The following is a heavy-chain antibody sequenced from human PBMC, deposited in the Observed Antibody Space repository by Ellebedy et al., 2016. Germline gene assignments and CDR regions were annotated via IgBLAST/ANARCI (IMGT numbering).Heavy chain of an antibody. V-gene: IGHV3-74*03. CDR1: GFTFSTHW. D-gene: IGHD4-23*01. J-gene: IGHJ6*03. CDR2: IDNDGSFT. CDR3: ARRPTPPPYYYMDV. Sequence: GGSLRLXXAASGFTFSTHWMHWVRQAPGKGLVWVSRIDNDGSFTTYADSVKGRFTISRDNAKNTLYLQVNSLGAEDTAVYYCARRPTPPPYYYMDVWGKGTTVTVSS.